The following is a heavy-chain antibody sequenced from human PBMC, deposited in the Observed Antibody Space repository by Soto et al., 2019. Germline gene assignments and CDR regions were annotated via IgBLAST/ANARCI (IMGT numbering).Heavy chain of an antibody. D-gene: IGHD3-22*01. J-gene: IGHJ4*02. V-gene: IGHV4-34*01. CDR3: AREGSRYYYDSSGYSYYFDY. CDR1: GVSFSGYY. CDR2: INHSGST. Sequence: PSETLSLTCAVYGVSFSGYYWSWIRQPPGKGLEWIGEINHSGSTNYNPSLKSRVTISVDTSKNQFSLKLSSVTAADTAVYYCAREGSRYYYDSSGYSYYFDYWGQGTLVTVSS.